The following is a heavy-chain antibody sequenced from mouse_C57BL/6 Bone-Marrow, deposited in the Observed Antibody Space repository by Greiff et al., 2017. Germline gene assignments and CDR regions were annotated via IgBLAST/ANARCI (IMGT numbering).Heavy chain of an antibody. V-gene: IGHV1-82*01. CDR1: GYAFSSSW. CDR2: IYPGDGDT. Sequence: VKLQESGPELVKPGASVKISCKASGYAFSSSWMNWVKQRPGKGLEWIGRIYPGDGDTNYNGKFKGKATLTADKSSSTAYMQLSSLTSEDSAVYFCGTYDYGSRAWFAYWGQGTMVTVSA. J-gene: IGHJ3*01. CDR3: GTYDYGSRAWFAY. D-gene: IGHD1-1*01.